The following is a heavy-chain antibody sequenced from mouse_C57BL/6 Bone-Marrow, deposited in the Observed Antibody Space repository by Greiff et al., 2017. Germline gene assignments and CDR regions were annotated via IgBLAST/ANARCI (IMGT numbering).Heavy chain of an antibody. CDR3: ARDYDGYYDYFDY. CDR1: GFTFSDYY. Sequence: EVMLVESEGGLVQPGSSMKLSCTASGFTFSDYYMAWVRQVPEKGLEWVANINFDGSSTYYLDSLKSRFIISRDNAKNILYLQLGSLKSEDTATYYCARDYDGYYDYFDYWGQGTTLTVSS. D-gene: IGHD2-3*01. V-gene: IGHV5-16*01. J-gene: IGHJ2*01. CDR2: INFDGSST.